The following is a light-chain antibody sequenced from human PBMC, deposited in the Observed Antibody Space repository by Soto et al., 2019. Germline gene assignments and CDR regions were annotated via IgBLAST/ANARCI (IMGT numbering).Light chain of an antibody. CDR2: HAS. CDR3: QQRSNWPPWT. J-gene: IGKJ1*01. CDR1: QSVSSY. V-gene: IGKV3-11*01. Sequence: EIVLTQSPATLTLSPGERATLSCRASQSVSSYLAWYQQKPGQAPRLLIYHASNRLTGIPARFSGSGCGTDFTLTISSLEPEDFAGYYCQQRSNWPPWTFGQGTKVEIK.